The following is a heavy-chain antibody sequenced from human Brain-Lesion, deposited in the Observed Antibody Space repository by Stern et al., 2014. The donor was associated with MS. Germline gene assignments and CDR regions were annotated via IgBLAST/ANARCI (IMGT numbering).Heavy chain of an antibody. D-gene: IGHD4-17*01. J-gene: IGHJ4*02. CDR1: GFTFSYHA. CDR2: ISYDGSDK. Sequence: VQLVQSGGGVVQPGRSLRLSCAASGFTFSYHAMHWVRQAPGKGLEWVALISYDGSDKNDADSAQGRFTISRDHSTNTLYLQINSLRVDDTAVYYCARGGAVTTSDYYLDYWGQGILVTVSS. CDR3: ARGGAVTTSDYYLDY. V-gene: IGHV3-30*01.